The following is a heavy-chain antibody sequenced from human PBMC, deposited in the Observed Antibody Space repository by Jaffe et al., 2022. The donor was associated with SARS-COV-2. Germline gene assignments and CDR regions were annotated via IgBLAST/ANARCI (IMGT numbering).Heavy chain of an antibody. CDR2: IYHSGST. CDR1: GYSISSGYY. Sequence: QVQLQESGPGLVKPSETLSLTCTVSGYSISSGYYWGWIRQPPGKGLEWIGSIYHSGSTYYNPSLKSRVTISVDTSKNQFSLKLSSVTAADTAVYYCARVRYYYGSGSPNWFDPWGQGTLVTVSS. V-gene: IGHV4-38-2*02. D-gene: IGHD3-10*01. J-gene: IGHJ5*02. CDR3: ARVRYYYGSGSPNWFDP.